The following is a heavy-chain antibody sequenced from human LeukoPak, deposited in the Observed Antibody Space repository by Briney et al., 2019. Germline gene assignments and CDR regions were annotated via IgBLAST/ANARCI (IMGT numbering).Heavy chain of an antibody. CDR2: INHSGST. CDR3: ASGLRITMVRGVTYDY. V-gene: IGHV4-34*01. CDR1: GGSFSGYY. J-gene: IGHJ4*02. Sequence: PSETLSLTCAVYGGSFSGYYWSCIRQPPGKGLEWIGEINHSGSTNYNPSLKSRVTISVDTSKNQFSLKLSSVTAADTAVYYCASGLRITMVRGVTYDYWGQGTLVTVSS. D-gene: IGHD3-10*01.